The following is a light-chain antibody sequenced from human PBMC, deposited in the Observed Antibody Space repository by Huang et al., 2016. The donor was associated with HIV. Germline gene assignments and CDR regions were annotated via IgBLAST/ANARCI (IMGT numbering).Light chain of an antibody. CDR2: AAS. Sequence: EVLLTQSPGTLSSSPGERVTVYCRASQSLSHSFIAWYQQRPGQAPRLLIFAASTRASGISDGFSGSWSGTDFTLTINRLEPSDFAVYYCHQYGTSPYTFGQGTNLDVK. J-gene: IGKJ2*01. V-gene: IGKV3-20*01. CDR1: QSLSHSF. CDR3: HQYGTSPYT.